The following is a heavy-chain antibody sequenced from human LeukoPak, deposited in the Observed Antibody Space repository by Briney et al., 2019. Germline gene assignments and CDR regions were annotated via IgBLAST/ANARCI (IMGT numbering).Heavy chain of an antibody. CDR3: AKDNYSYNYGTFFDY. J-gene: IGHJ4*02. Sequence: GGSLRLSCAASGFTFSSYGMHWVRQAPGKGLEWVGFIRYDGSNKYYADSVKGRFTISRDNSKNTLYLQMNSLRAEDTAVYYCAKDNYSYNYGTFFDYWGQGTLVTVSS. D-gene: IGHD1-20*01. CDR2: IRYDGSNK. CDR1: GFTFSSYG. V-gene: IGHV3-30*02.